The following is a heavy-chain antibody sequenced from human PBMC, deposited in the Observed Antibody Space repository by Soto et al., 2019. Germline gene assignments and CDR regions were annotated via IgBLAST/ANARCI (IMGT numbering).Heavy chain of an antibody. Sequence: PSETLSLTCTVSGGSISSSDYYWGWIRQPPGKGLEWIGNIYYRGTTYYNPSLKSRVTISVDTSKNQFSLNLSSVTAADTAVYYCARASVTMSGTDFDSWGQGTLVTVSS. D-gene: IGHD6-13*01. CDR1: GGSISSSDYY. CDR3: ARASVTMSGTDFDS. J-gene: IGHJ4*02. CDR2: IYYRGTT. V-gene: IGHV4-39*01.